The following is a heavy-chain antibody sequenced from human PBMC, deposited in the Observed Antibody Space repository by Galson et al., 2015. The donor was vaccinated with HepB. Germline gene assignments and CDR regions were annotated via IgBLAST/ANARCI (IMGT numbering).Heavy chain of an antibody. Sequence: SLRLSCAASGFTFDDYTMHWVRQAPGKGLEWVSLISRDGGSTYYADSVKGRFTISRDNSKNSLYLQMNSLRTEDTALYYCAKDLYYYSSGWWGAFDIWGQGTMVTVSS. D-gene: IGHD6-19*01. J-gene: IGHJ3*02. CDR3: AKDLYYYSSGWWGAFDI. CDR1: GFTFDDYT. V-gene: IGHV3-43*01. CDR2: ISRDGGST.